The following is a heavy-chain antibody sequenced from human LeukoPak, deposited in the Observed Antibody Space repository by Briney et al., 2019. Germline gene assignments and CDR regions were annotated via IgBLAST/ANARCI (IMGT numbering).Heavy chain of an antibody. CDR2: IRSKANSYAT. Sequence: GGSLRLSCSASGFVFGEYSMTWVRQASGKGLEWVGRIRSKANSYATAYAASVKGRFTISRDDSKNTAYLQMNSLKTEDTAVYYCTITRLGKGITIIDYWGQGTLVTVSS. J-gene: IGHJ4*02. CDR3: TITRLGKGITIIDY. D-gene: IGHD3-9*01. CDR1: GFVFGEYS. V-gene: IGHV3-73*01.